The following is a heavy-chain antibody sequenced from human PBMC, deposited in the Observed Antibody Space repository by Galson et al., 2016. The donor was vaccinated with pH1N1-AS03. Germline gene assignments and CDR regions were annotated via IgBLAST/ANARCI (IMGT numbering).Heavy chain of an antibody. CDR1: GFSFSSYW. V-gene: IGHV3-74*01. D-gene: IGHD1-1*01. CDR2: INYDGSSA. Sequence: SLRLSCAASGFSFSSYWMHWVRQAPGKGLVWVSYINYDGSSATYADSVKGRFTISRDNAKNTLYLQMNSLTAEDTAVYFCARDGDGTTDLDSWGQGTLGTVSS. J-gene: IGHJ4*02. CDR3: ARDGDGTTDLDS.